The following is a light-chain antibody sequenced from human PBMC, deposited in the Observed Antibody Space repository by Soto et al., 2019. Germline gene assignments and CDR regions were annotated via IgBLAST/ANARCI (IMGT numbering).Light chain of an antibody. V-gene: IGKV3-20*01. CDR2: GAS. CDR1: QSVSSSY. Sequence: IMLTQSPGTLAFSPGERATLSCRASQSVSSSYLAWYQQKPGQAPRLLIYGASSRATGIPDRFSGSGSGTDFTLTISRLEPEDFAVYYCQQFITFGQGTRLEIK. CDR3: QQFIT. J-gene: IGKJ5*01.